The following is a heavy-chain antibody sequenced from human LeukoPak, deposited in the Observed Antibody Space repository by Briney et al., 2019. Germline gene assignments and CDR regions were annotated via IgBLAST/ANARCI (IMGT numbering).Heavy chain of an antibody. D-gene: IGHD1-26*01. J-gene: IGHJ6*03. CDR3: ARQGGGRATLTSYYYYYYMDV. CDR1: GFIFHDYA. CDR2: VSWNRDII. V-gene: IGHV3-9*01. Sequence: GRSLRLSCAASGFIFHDYAMHWVRQAPGKGLEWVSSVSWNRDIIAYADSVRGRFTISRDNAKNSLYLQMNSLRAEDTAVYYCARQGGGRATLTSYYYYYYMDVWGKGTTVTVSS.